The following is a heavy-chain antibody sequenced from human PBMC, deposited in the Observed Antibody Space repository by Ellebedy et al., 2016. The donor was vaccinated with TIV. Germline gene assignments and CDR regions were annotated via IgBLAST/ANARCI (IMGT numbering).Heavy chain of an antibody. D-gene: IGHD5-12*01. V-gene: IGHV1-2*02. CDR1: GYAFTGFTGYY. CDR2: INHISGGT. Sequence: ASVKVSCKASGYAFTGFTGYYMHWVRQAPGQGLEWMGWINHISGGTDYAQKFQGRVTMTRDTSTNTAYMEVTSLKSDDTAVYYCARDAGYSGYGDFDHWGQGTQVTVSS. J-gene: IGHJ4*02. CDR3: ARDAGYSGYGDFDH.